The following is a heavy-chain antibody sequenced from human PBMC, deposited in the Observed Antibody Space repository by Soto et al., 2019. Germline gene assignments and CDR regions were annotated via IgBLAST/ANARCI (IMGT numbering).Heavy chain of an antibody. CDR3: CAXXXPXXSXIXRIDY. CDR2: IYYSGSS. V-gene: IGHV4-31*03. J-gene: IGHJ4*02. CDR1: GASIXSXGXX. D-gene: IGHD2-15*01. Sequence: QVQLQESGPGLVKPSQTLSLTCTVSGASIXSXGXXXKWIRQHPXXXXXWIGYIYYSGSSYYNPSLQSRVAXXXXXXXXXXXXXXXXXXXXXXXXXXCAXXXPXXSXIXRIDYWGQGTLVTVSS.